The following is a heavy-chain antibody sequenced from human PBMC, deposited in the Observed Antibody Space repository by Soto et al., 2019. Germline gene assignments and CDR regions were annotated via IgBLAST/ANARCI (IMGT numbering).Heavy chain of an antibody. V-gene: IGHV4-34*01. Sequence: QVQLQQWGAGLLKPSETLSLTCAVYGGSFSGYYWSWIRQPPGKGLVWIGEINHGGSTNYNPSLKSRVTISVDTSKNQLSLKLSSVTAADTAVYYCARANFVEMAVQGYYFDYWGQGTLVTVSS. J-gene: IGHJ4*02. CDR2: INHGGST. CDR1: GGSFSGYY. D-gene: IGHD6-19*01. CDR3: ARANFVEMAVQGYYFDY.